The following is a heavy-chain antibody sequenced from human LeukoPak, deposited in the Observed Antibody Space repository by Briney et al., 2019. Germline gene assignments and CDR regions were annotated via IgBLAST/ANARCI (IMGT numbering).Heavy chain of an antibody. CDR1: GFTFSSSW. V-gene: IGHV3-7*01. J-gene: IGHJ4*02. D-gene: IGHD1-1*01. CDR2: IKEDGSEK. Sequence: GGSLRLSCAASGFTFSSSWMNWVRQAPGKGLEWVANIKEDGSEKFSVDSVKGRFTISRDNTKNSLYLQMNSLRAEDTAVYYCARISILTTSDYWGQGTLVTVSS. CDR3: ARISILTTSDY.